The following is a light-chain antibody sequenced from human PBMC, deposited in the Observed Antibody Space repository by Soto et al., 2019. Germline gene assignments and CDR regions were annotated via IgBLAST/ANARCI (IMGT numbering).Light chain of an antibody. Sequence: EIVLTQSPATLSLSPGERATLSCRASQSVSSNLAWYQQKPGQAPRLLIYGASTRATGIPDRFSGSGSGTDFTLTISRLEPEDFAVYYCQQYGSSPETFGQGTKVDI. CDR2: GAS. CDR3: QQYGSSPET. V-gene: IGKV3-20*01. J-gene: IGKJ1*01. CDR1: QSVSSN.